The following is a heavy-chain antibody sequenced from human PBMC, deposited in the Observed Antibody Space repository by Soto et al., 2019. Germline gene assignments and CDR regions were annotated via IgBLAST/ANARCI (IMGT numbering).Heavy chain of an antibody. CDR1: GGTFSSYA. CDR3: ARDLWHYYDSSCYYHYYVMAV. J-gene: IGHJ6*02. CDR2: IIPIFGTA. Sequence: GASVKVSCKASGGTFSSYAISRVRQAPGQGLEWMGGIIPIFGTANYAQKFQGRVTITADESTSTAYMELSSLRSEDTAVYYCARDLWHYYDSSCYYHYYVMAVWGQGSTVTVSS. V-gene: IGHV1-69*13. D-gene: IGHD3-22*01.